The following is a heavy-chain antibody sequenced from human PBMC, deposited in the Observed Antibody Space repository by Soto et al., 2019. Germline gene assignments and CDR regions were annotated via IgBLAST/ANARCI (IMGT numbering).Heavy chain of an antibody. CDR2: VYHTGNT. J-gene: IGHJ4*02. Sequence: PSETLSLTCSVSGFSITNYYWTLIRHSPGKGLEWIGYVYHTGNTYYNPSLRSRVTISLDTSKNQVSLRLRSVTAADTAVYYCASEQYNWKLWGQGTMVTVSS. CDR3: ASEQYNWKL. D-gene: IGHD1-20*01. V-gene: IGHV4-59*01. CDR1: GFSITNYY.